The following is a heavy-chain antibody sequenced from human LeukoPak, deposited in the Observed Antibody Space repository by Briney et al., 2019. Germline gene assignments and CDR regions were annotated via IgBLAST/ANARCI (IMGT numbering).Heavy chain of an antibody. Sequence: SGTLSLTCAVSGGSISISNSNWWSWVRQPPGKGLEWIGEICHTGSTNFNPSLKSRVTISVDTSKNQFSLKLSSVTAADTAVYYCAREGTAGTNLNWFDRWGQGTLVTVSS. D-gene: IGHD1-1*01. CDR1: GGSISISNSNW. CDR2: ICHTGST. CDR3: AREGTAGTNLNWFDR. J-gene: IGHJ5*02. V-gene: IGHV4-4*02.